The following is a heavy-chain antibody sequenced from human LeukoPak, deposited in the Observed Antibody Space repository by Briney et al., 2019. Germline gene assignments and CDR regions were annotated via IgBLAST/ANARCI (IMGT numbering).Heavy chain of an antibody. Sequence: PSESLSLTCAVYGGSFSGYYWSWIRQPPGKGLEWIGEINHSGSTNYNPSLKSRVTISVDTSKNQLSLKLSSVTAADTAVYYCARDEYSSGWYAYWGQGTLVTVSS. V-gene: IGHV4-34*01. CDR1: GGSFSGYY. CDR2: INHSGST. CDR3: ARDEYSSGWYAY. D-gene: IGHD6-19*01. J-gene: IGHJ4*02.